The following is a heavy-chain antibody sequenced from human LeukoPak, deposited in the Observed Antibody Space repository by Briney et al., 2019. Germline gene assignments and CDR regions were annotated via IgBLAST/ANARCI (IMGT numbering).Heavy chain of an antibody. J-gene: IGHJ4*02. D-gene: IGHD2-2*01. CDR2: ISSSSSYI. Sequence: GGSLRLSCAASGFTFSSYSMNWVRQAPGKGLEWVSSISSSSSYIYYADSVKGRFTISRDNAKNSLYLQMNSLRAEDTAVYYCARDTIVVPAVIDYWGQGTMVTVSS. CDR1: GFTFSSYS. V-gene: IGHV3-21*01. CDR3: ARDTIVVPAVIDY.